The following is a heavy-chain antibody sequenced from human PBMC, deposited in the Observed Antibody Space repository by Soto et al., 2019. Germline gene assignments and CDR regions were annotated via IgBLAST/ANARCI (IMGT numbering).Heavy chain of an antibody. CDR2: TNAGNGNT. J-gene: IGHJ4*02. D-gene: IGHD1-1*01. V-gene: IGHV1-3*01. CDR3: AEEDGYAFDN. Sequence: ASVKVSCKASGYTFTSYAIQWMRQAPGQRLEWMCWTNAGNGNTKYSQKFQGRVTITRYTSESTAYMELSSLRSEDTAVYYCAEEDGYAFDNWGQGTLVTVSA. CDR1: GYTFTSYA.